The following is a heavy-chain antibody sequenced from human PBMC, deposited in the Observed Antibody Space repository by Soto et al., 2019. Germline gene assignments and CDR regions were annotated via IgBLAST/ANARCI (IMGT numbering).Heavy chain of an antibody. D-gene: IGHD1-26*01. J-gene: IGHJ4*02. Sequence: QVQLVESGGGVVQPGRSLRLSCAASGFTFSSYAMHWVRQAPGKGLEWVAVISYDGSNKYYVDSVKGRFTISRDNSKNTLHLQMNSLRAEDTAVYYCARGGGVGAILDYFDYWGRGSLVTVSS. CDR3: ARGGGVGAILDYFDY. CDR2: ISYDGSNK. CDR1: GFTFSSYA. V-gene: IGHV3-30-3*01.